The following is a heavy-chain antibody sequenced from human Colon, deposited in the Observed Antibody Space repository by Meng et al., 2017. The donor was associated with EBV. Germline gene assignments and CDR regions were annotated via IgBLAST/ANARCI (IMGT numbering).Heavy chain of an antibody. V-gene: IGHV4-30-2*01. J-gene: IGHJ5*02. CDR2: IYHGGTT. CDR1: GDSISSGDYS. Sequence: HLLLQESDSGLVQPSQPLSLTCAVSGDSISSGDYSWSWIRQPPGQGLEWIGYIYHGGTTYNTSLKSRVTISVDNSKNQFSLRLTSVTAADTAVYYCARGPYCGGDCYWFDPWGQGTLVTVSS. D-gene: IGHD2-21*02. CDR3: ARGPYCGGDCYWFDP.